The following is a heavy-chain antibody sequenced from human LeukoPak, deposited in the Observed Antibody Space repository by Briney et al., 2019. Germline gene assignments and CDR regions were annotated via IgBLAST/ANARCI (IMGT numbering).Heavy chain of an antibody. D-gene: IGHD2-2*01. CDR2: ISAYNGNT. Sequence: ASVKVSCKASGYTFTSYGISWVRQAPGQGLEWMGWISAYNGNTNYAQNLQGRVTMTTDTSTSTAYMELRSLRSDDTAVYYCARDYEGSTSYYYYYGMDVWGQGTTVTVSS. CDR3: ARDYEGSTSYYYYYGMDV. V-gene: IGHV1-18*01. J-gene: IGHJ6*02. CDR1: GYTFTSYG.